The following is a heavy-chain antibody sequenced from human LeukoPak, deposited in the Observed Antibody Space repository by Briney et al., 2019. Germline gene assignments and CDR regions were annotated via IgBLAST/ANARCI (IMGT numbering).Heavy chain of an antibody. D-gene: IGHD3-10*01. V-gene: IGHV3-74*01. CDR3: ARVATGSYDWFDP. CDR1: GFTLNRYW. J-gene: IGHJ5*02. CDR2: INSDGSTT. Sequence: GGSLRLSCAAPGFTLNRYWMHWVRQAPGKGLVWVSRINSDGSTTSYADSVKGRFTISRDNSKNTLYLQMNSLRAEDTAVYFCARVATGSYDWFDPWGQGTLVTVSS.